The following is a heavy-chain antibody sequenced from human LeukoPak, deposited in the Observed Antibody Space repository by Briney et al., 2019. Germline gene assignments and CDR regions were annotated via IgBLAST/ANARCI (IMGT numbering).Heavy chain of an antibody. CDR3: ARDGGYSYGLYWYFDL. CDR2: IYYSGST. Sequence: PSETLSLTCTVSGGSISSYYWSWIRQPPGKGLEWIGYIYYSGSTNYNPSLKSRVTISVDTSKNQFSLKLSSVTAAGTAVYYCARDGGYSYGLYWYFDLWGRGTLVTVSS. V-gene: IGHV4-59*01. CDR1: GGSISSYY. J-gene: IGHJ2*01. D-gene: IGHD5-18*01.